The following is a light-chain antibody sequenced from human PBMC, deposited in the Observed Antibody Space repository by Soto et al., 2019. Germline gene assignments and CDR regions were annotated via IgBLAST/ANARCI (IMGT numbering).Light chain of an antibody. CDR2: AAS. CDR3: QQGYIIPRA. CDR1: QSIGSY. V-gene: IGKV1-39*01. Sequence: SXGDRVTITCRASQSIGSYVXWYQHXXXXAXXXLXYAASXXXGXXPSRFTGSGYGTXXXLTXSSLQPEDFATYYCQQGYIIPRAFXQGTTLEIK. J-gene: IGKJ1*01.